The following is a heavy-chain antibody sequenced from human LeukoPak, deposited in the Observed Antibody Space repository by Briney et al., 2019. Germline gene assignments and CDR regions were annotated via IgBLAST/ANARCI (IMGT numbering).Heavy chain of an antibody. Sequence: GGSLRLSCAASGFTLSSYGMHWVRQAPGKGLEWVAFIRYDGSNKYYADSVKGRFTISRDNSKNTLYLQMNSLRAEDTAFYYCVKDTAKYGKRWYYFDYWGQGALVTVSS. CDR3: VKDTAKYGKRWYYFDY. CDR2: IRYDGSNK. D-gene: IGHD5-24*01. V-gene: IGHV3-30*02. J-gene: IGHJ4*02. CDR1: GFTLSSYG.